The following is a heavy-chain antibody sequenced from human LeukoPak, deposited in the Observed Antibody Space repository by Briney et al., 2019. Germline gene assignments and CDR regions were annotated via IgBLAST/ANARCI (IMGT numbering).Heavy chain of an antibody. CDR3: AREDSAAGTVFDY. Sequence: VASVKVSCKASGYTFTGYYMHWVRQAPGQGLEWMGWINPNSGGTNYAQKFQGRVTMTRDTSISTAYMELSRLRSDDTAVYYCAREDSAAGTVFDYWGQGTLVTASS. V-gene: IGHV1-2*02. CDR2: INPNSGGT. D-gene: IGHD6-13*01. CDR1: GYTFTGYY. J-gene: IGHJ4*02.